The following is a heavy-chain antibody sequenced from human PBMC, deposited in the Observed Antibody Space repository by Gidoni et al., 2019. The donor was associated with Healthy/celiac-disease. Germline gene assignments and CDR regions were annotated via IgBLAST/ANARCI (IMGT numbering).Heavy chain of an antibody. V-gene: IGHV4-39*07. CDR1: GGSISSSSYY. CDR3: ARVHSSGYYDSSGYSFAAGNDAFDI. D-gene: IGHD3-22*01. CDR2: IYYSGST. J-gene: IGHJ3*02. Sequence: QLQLQESGPGLVKPSETLSLTCTVSGGSISSSSYYWGWLRQPPGKGLEWIGSIYYSGSTYYNPSLKSRVTISVDTSKNQFSLKLSSVTAADTAVYYCARVHSSGYYDSSGYSFAAGNDAFDIWGQGTMVTVSS.